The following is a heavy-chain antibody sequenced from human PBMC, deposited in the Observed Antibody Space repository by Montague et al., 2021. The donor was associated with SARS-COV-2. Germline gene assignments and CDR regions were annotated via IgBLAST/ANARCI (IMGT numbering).Heavy chain of an antibody. CDR3: ARGFDY. Sequence: SETLSLTCTVSGGSISSYCWSWIRQPPGKGLEWIGYIYYSGSTNYNPSLTSRVTISVDTSKNQFSLKLSSVTAADTAVYYCARGFDYWGQGTLVTVSS. V-gene: IGHV4-59*01. CDR2: IYYSGST. J-gene: IGHJ4*02. CDR1: GGSISSYC.